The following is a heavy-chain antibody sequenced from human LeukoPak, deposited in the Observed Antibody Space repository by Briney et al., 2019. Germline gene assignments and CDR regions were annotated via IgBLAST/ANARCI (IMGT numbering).Heavy chain of an antibody. V-gene: IGHV1-2*02. CDR3: ASCLVGTATHIY. D-gene: IGHD2-15*01. CDR1: GYAFTGYY. J-gene: IGHJ4*02. Sequence: ASVKVSCKASGYAFTGYYMHWVRQAPGQGLEWMGWINPNSGGTNYAQKFQGRVTMTRDTSISTAYMELSRLRSDDTAVYYCASCLVGTATHIYWGQGTLVTVSS. CDR2: INPNSGGT.